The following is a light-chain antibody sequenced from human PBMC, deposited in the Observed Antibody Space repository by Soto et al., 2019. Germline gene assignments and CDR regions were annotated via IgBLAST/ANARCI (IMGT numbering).Light chain of an antibody. CDR3: QQHGTSPIT. J-gene: IGKJ5*01. V-gene: IGKV3-20*01. CDR1: QTVSSY. Sequence: ENVLTQSPGTLSLSPGERATLSCRASQTVSSYLTWYQQRPGQAPRLLIYGASERATGIPDRFSGSGSGTDFTLTISRLEPEDFALYYCQQHGTSPITFGQGTRLEIK. CDR2: GAS.